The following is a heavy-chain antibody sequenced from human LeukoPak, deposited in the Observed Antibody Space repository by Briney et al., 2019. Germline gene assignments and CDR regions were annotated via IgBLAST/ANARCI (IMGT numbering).Heavy chain of an antibody. J-gene: IGHJ4*02. CDR1: GFTFSSYG. D-gene: IGHD6-13*01. CDR3: ARAPSIAAAGAGY. Sequence: GGSLRLSCAASGFTFSSYGMHWVRQAPGKGLEWVAFIRYDGSNKYYADSVKGRFTISRDNSKNTLYLQMNSLRAEDTAVYYCARAPSIAAAGAGYWGQGTLVTVSS. V-gene: IGHV3-30*02. CDR2: IRYDGSNK.